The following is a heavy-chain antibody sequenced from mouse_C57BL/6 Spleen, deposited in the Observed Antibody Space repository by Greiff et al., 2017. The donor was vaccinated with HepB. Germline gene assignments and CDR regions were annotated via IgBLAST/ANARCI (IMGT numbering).Heavy chain of an antibody. CDR2: INPYNGGT. D-gene: IGHD3-2*02. Sequence: EVQLQQSGPVLVKPGASVKMSCKASGYTFTDYYMNWVKQSHGKSLEWIGVINPYNGGTSYNQKFKGKATLTVDTSSSTAYMQLSSLTSEDSAVYYCAIRQLRLQFAYWGQGTLVTVSA. V-gene: IGHV1-19*01. J-gene: IGHJ3*01. CDR3: AIRQLRLQFAY. CDR1: GYTFTDYY.